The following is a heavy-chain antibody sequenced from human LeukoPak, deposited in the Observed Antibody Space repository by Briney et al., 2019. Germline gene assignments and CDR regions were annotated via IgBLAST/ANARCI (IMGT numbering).Heavy chain of an antibody. CDR2: IYYSGST. J-gene: IGHJ4*02. D-gene: IGHD6-13*01. V-gene: IGHV4-59*08. Sequence: PSETLSLTCTVSGGSISNYYWSWIRQPPGKGLEWVGYIYYSGSTNYNASLKSRVTLSVDTSQNQFSLKLSSVSAAHTAVYYCGRHGRGAAAGSDYWGQGTLVTVSS. CDR1: GGSISNYY. CDR3: GRHGRGAAAGSDY.